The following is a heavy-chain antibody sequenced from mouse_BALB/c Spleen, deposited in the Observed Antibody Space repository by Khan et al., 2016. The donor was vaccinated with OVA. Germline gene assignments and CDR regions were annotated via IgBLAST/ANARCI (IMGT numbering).Heavy chain of an antibody. CDR1: GYSITSGYF. CDR3: ARGGSSGPAWFTN. J-gene: IGHJ3*01. D-gene: IGHD3-1*01. V-gene: IGHV3-6*02. Sequence: EVQLVESGPGLVKPSQSLSLTCSVTGYSITSGYFWNWIRQFPGNKLEWMGYIRYDGNSNYYPSLKNRISISRDTSKNQFFLKLNYVTPEDTATYYSARGGSSGPAWFTNWGQGTLVTVSA. CDR2: IRYDGNS.